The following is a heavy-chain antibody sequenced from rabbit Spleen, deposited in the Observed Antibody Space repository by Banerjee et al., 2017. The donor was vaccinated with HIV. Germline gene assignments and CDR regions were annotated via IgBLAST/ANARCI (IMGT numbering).Heavy chain of an antibody. D-gene: IGHD2-1*01. Sequence: QEQLVESGGGLVQPGGSLKLSCKASGFDFSSYGVSWVRQAPGKGLEWIGYIDPVFGSTYYASWVNGRFTISSHNAQNTLYLQLNSLTAADTATYFCARGSAAMTMVITGFYLNLWGPGTLVTVS. J-gene: IGHJ4*01. CDR3: ARGSAAMTMVITGFYLNL. CDR2: IDPVFGST. CDR1: GFDFSSYG. V-gene: IGHV1S47*01.